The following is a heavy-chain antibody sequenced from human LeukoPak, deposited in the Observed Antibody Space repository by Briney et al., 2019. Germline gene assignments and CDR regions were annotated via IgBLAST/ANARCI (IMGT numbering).Heavy chain of an antibody. V-gene: IGHV3-7*01. CDR1: GFTFSDSW. J-gene: IGHJ6*02. CDR2: MNQDGSAK. Sequence: GSLRLSCAASGFTFSDSWMSWVRQAPGKGLEWVANMNQDGSAKDYVDSVKGRFTISRDNARNSLYLQMSSLRAEGTAVYYCATYTHWVAGDVWGQGTTVTVSS. D-gene: IGHD3-16*01. CDR3: ATYTHWVAGDV.